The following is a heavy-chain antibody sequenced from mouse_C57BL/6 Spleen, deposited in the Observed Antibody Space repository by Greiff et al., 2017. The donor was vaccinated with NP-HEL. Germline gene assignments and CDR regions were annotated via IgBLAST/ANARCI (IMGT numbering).Heavy chain of an antibody. Sequence: VQLQQSGAELAKPGASVKLSCKASGYTFTSYWMHWVKQRPGQGLEWIGYINPSSGYTKYNQKFKDKATLTADKSSSTAYMQLSSLTYEDSAVYYCASPPYDYDGDYYAMDYWGQGTSVTVSS. D-gene: IGHD2-4*01. V-gene: IGHV1-7*01. CDR3: ASPPYDYDGDYYAMDY. CDR2: INPSSGYT. CDR1: GYTFTSYW. J-gene: IGHJ4*01.